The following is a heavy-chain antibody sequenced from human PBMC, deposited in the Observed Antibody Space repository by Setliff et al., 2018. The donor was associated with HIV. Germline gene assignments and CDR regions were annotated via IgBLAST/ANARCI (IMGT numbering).Heavy chain of an antibody. Sequence: KSSETLSLTCTVSGGSISSYYWSWIRQPPGKGLEWIGYIYTSGSVNYNPSLNSRVTISVDTSKNQFSLKVNSVTAADTAVYYCEVAGQWGQGTLVTVSS. D-gene: IGHD6-19*01. CDR2: IYTSGSV. CDR3: EVAGQ. CDR1: GGSISSYY. V-gene: IGHV4-4*09. J-gene: IGHJ4*02.